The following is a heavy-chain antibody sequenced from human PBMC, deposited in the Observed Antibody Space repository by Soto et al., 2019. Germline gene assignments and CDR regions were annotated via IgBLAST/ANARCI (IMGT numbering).Heavy chain of an antibody. CDR2: IRSKDYGGTT. CDR3: TREIPYFDS. Sequence: GGSLRLSCAASGFTVSSNYMSWVRQAPGKGLEWVGFIRSKDYGGTTEYAASVKGRFAISRDDSTGIAYLQMNSLKIEDTAVYYCTREIPYFDSWGQGTLATVSS. V-gene: IGHV3-49*04. CDR1: GFTVSSNY. J-gene: IGHJ4*02.